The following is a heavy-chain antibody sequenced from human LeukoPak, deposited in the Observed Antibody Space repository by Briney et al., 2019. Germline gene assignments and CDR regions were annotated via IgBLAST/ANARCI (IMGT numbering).Heavy chain of an antibody. CDR3: TRRAARWQFDL. D-gene: IGHD5-24*01. CDR2: INWKSGNG. Sequence: GRSLRLSCAVSGFNFDDYAMHWVRHAPGRGLEWVSGINWKSGNGIYADSVKGRFTISRDNAKNSLYLQMSSLRAEDTALYYCTRRAARWQFDLWGRGTLLTVSS. V-gene: IGHV3-9*01. J-gene: IGHJ2*01. CDR1: GFNFDDYA.